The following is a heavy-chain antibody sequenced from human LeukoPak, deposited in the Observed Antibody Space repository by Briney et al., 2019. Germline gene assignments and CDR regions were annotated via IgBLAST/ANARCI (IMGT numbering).Heavy chain of an antibody. D-gene: IGHD2-15*01. V-gene: IGHV1-2*02. CDR1: GYTFTGYY. Sequence: ASVKVSCKASGYTFTGYYLFWVRQAPGQGLGWMGWINPNTGDTKYGQKFQGRVTLTRDTSIRTTYMELSSLRSDDTAVYYCARDERYCNGDNHYPDLGYWGQRTLVTVSS. J-gene: IGHJ4*02. CDR3: ARDERYCNGDNHYPDLGY. CDR2: INPNTGDT.